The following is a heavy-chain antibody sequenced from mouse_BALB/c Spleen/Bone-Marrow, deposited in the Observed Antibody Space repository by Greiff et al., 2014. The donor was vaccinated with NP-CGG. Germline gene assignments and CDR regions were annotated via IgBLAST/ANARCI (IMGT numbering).Heavy chain of an antibody. V-gene: IGHV1-87*01. CDR3: ARYYYAMDY. CDR1: GYTFTSYW. CDR2: IYPGDGDT. Sequence: QVQLQQSGAELARPGALVKLSCKASGYTFTSYWMQWVKQRPGQGLEWIGAIYPGDGDTRYTQKFKGKATLTADKSSSTAYMQLSSLASEDSAVYYCARYYYAMDYWGQGTSVTVSS. J-gene: IGHJ4*01.